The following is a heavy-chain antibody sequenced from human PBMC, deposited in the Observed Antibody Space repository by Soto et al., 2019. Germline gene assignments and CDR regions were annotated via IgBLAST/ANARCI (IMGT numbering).Heavy chain of an antibody. CDR3: TTTDQQLVRGPIYY. Sequence: EVQLVESGGGLVKPGGSLRLSCAASGFTFSNAWMNWVRQAPGKGLEWVGRIKSKTDGGATDYAAPVKGRFTISRDDSKNKMYLQMNSLKTEDTAVDYWTTTDQQLVRGPIYYWGQGTLVTVSS. V-gene: IGHV3-15*07. CDR1: GFTFSNAW. CDR2: IKSKTDGGAT. D-gene: IGHD6-13*01. J-gene: IGHJ4*02.